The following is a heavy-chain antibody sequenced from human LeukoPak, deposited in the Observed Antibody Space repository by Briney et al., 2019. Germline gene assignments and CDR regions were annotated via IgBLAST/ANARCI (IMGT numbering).Heavy chain of an antibody. J-gene: IGHJ4*02. CDR2: ISGSGGST. V-gene: IGHV3-23*01. CDR3: AKFNSGWDDY. D-gene: IGHD6-19*01. Sequence: GGSLRLSCAASGFTFSTYAMSWVRQAPGKGLEWVSAISGSGGSTYYADSVEGRFTISRDNSKNTLYLQMNSLRAEDTAVYYCAKFNSGWDDYWGQGTLVTVSS. CDR1: GFTFSTYA.